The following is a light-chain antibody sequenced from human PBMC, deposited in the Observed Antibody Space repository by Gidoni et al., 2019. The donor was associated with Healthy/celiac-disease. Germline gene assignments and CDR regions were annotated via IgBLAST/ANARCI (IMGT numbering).Light chain of an antibody. CDR1: QSVSSN. CDR2: GAS. J-gene: IGKJ2*01. CDR3: QQYNNSTRT. Sequence: EIVMTQSPATLSVSPGERATLSCRASQSVSSNLAWYQQKPGQAPRLLIYGASTRAMGIPARFSGSGSGTAFTLTIRSLQSEAFAVYYCQQYNNSTRTFGQGTKLEIK. V-gene: IGKV3-15*01.